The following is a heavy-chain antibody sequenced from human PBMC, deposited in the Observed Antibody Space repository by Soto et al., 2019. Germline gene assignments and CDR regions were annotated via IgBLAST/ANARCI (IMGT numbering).Heavy chain of an antibody. CDR2: ISAYNGNT. V-gene: IGHV1-18*04. CDR3: ARDYYGSGRLNAHNWFDP. D-gene: IGHD3-10*01. Sequence: PGESLKISCKGSGYSFTSYWISWVRQAPGQGLEWMGWISAYNGNTNYAQKLQGRVTMTTDTSTSTAYMELRSLRSDDTAVYYCARDYYGSGRLNAHNWFDPWGQGTLVTVSS. J-gene: IGHJ5*02. CDR1: GYSFTSYW.